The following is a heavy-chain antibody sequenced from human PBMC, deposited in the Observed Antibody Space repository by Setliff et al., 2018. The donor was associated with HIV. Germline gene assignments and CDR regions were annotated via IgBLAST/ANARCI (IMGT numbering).Heavy chain of an antibody. Sequence: SVKVSCKASGGTFGTYTISWVRQAPGQGLEWMGGIMPIFGTGNYAQKFQGRVTITTDESTSTAYMELSSLRSEDTAVYHCARIERQYSSRYFFDYWGQGTLVTVSS. J-gene: IGHJ4*02. V-gene: IGHV1-69*05. CDR1: GGTFGTYT. CDR2: IMPIFGTG. CDR3: ARIERQYSSRYFFDY. D-gene: IGHD6-13*01.